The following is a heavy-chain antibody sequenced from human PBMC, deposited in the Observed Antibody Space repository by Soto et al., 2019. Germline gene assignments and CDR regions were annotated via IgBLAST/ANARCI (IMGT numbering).Heavy chain of an antibody. CDR1: GYTFTSYA. CDR3: ASYGSGSYYTSDFGY. V-gene: IGHV1-3*01. CDR2: INAGNGNT. J-gene: IGHJ4*02. Sequence: ASVKVSCKASGYTFTSYAMHWVRQAPGQGLEWMGWINAGNGNTKYSQKFQGRVTITRDTSASTAYMELSSLRSEDTAVYYCASYGSGSYYTSDFGYWGQGTLVTVSS. D-gene: IGHD3-10*01.